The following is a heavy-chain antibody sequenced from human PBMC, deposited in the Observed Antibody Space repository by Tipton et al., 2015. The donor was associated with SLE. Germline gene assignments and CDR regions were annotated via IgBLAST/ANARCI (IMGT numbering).Heavy chain of an antibody. CDR2: IYHSGST. V-gene: IGHV4-30-2*01. J-gene: IGHJ4*02. CDR1: GGSISSGDYS. CDR3: ARGPPFDY. Sequence: NLSLTCAVSGGSISSGDYSWSWIRQPPGKGLEWIGYIYHSGSTYYNPSLKSRVTISVDRSKNQFSLKLSSVTAADTAVYYCARGPPFDYWSQGTPVTVPS.